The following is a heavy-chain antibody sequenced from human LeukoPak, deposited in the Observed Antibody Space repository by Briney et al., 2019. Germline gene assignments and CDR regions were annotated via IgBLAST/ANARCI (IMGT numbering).Heavy chain of an antibody. CDR1: GGSISSGGYY. J-gene: IGHJ3*02. V-gene: IGHV4-31*03. Sequence: PSETLSLTCTVSGGSISSGGYYWSWIRQHPGKGLEWIGYIYYSGSTYYNPSLKSRVTISVDTSKNQFSLKLSSVTAVDTAVYYCARESRDGHAFDIWGQGTMVTVSS. CDR3: ARESRDGHAFDI. CDR2: IYYSGST. D-gene: IGHD5-24*01.